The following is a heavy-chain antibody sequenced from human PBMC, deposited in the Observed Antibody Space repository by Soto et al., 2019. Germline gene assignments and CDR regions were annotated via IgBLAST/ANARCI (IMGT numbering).Heavy chain of an antibody. D-gene: IGHD2-2*01. CDR2: IIPVSGAA. J-gene: IGHJ4*02. Sequence: QVQLVQSGAEVKKPGSSVKVSCKASGGTFGSYAFSWVRQAPGQGLEWMGGIIPVSGAAHYAQKFQGRVTITADECTSTAYMELSILSSQDTAVYYCATALGCRSTSCTLDYWGQGTRVIVSS. CDR3: ATALGCRSTSCTLDY. CDR1: GGTFGSYA. V-gene: IGHV1-69*01.